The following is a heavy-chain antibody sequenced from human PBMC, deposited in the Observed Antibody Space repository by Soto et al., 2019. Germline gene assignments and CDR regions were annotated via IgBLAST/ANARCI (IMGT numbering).Heavy chain of an antibody. CDR1: CGSIISSSYY. CDR3: ARQWVLSGYYDSSGQQSFDY. V-gene: IGHV4-39*01. Sequence: PSETLSLTCTFSCGSIISSSYYWGWIRQPPGKGLEWIGSIYYSGSTYYNPSLKSRVTISVDTSKNQFSLKLSSVTAADTAVYYCARQWVLSGYYDSSGQQSFDYWGQGTLVTVSS. D-gene: IGHD3-22*01. J-gene: IGHJ4*02. CDR2: IYYSGST.